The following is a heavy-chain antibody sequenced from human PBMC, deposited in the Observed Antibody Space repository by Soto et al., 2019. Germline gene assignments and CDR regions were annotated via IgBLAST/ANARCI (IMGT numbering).Heavy chain of an antibody. Sequence: GGSLRLSCAASGFTVSSNYMSWVRQAPGKGLEWVSVIYSGGSTYYADSVKGRFTISRDNSKNTLYLQMNSLRAEDTAVYYCARDLGFGEEPYWFDPWGQGTLVTVSS. CDR3: ARDLGFGEEPYWFDP. D-gene: IGHD3-10*01. CDR1: GFTVSSNY. CDR2: IYSGGST. J-gene: IGHJ5*02. V-gene: IGHV3-66*01.